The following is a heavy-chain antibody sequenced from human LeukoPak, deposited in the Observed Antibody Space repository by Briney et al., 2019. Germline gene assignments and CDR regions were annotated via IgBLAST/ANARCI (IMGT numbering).Heavy chain of an antibody. J-gene: IGHJ4*02. Sequence: ASVKVSCKTSGYTFTTYAVHWMRQAPGQSLEWMGWINTANGNTGYSQKFQGRVTITCDTSASTGYMEMSSLRTEDTAVYYCASKPRGESLPSDYWGQGTLVTVSS. V-gene: IGHV1-3*04. D-gene: IGHD3-16*01. CDR1: GYTFTTYA. CDR3: ASKPRGESLPSDY. CDR2: INTANGNT.